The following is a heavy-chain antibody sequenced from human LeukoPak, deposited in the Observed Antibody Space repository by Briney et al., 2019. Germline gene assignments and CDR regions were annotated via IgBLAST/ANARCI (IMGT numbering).Heavy chain of an antibody. CDR1: GGSISSYY. D-gene: IGHD4-11*01. CDR2: IYYSGST. Sequence: SETLSLTCTVSGGSISSYYWSWIQQPPGKGLEWIGYIYYSGSTNYNPSLKSRVTISVDTSKNQFSLKLSSVTAADTAVYYCARDNGRNYPFDYWGQGTLVTVSS. V-gene: IGHV4-59*01. CDR3: ARDNGRNYPFDY. J-gene: IGHJ4*02.